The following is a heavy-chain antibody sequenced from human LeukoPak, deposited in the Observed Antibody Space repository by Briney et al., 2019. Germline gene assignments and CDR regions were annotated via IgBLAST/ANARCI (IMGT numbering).Heavy chain of an antibody. Sequence: GASVKVSCKAAGGTFSSYAISWVRQAPGQGLEWMGGIIPIFGTANYAQKLQGRVTMTTDTSTSTAYMELRSLRSDDTAVYYCARNMVRGVDWFDPWGQGTLVTVSS. D-gene: IGHD3-10*01. J-gene: IGHJ5*02. CDR2: IIPIFGTA. CDR1: GGTFSSYA. V-gene: IGHV1-69*05. CDR3: ARNMVRGVDWFDP.